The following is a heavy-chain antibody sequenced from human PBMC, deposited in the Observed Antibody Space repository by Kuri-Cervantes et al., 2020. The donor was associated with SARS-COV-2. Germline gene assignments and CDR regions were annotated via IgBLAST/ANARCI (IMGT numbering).Heavy chain of an antibody. D-gene: IGHD6-19*01. J-gene: IGHJ4*02. CDR1: GGSFSGYK. Sequence: GSLRLSCAVYGGSFSGYKWNWIRQSPGKGLEWIGEINHSGSTNYNPSLKSRVTISVDTSKNQFSLKLSSVTAADTAVYCCARHSSGWGGYYFDYWGQGTLVTVSS. CDR2: INHSGST. V-gene: IGHV4-34*01. CDR3: ARHSSGWGGYYFDY.